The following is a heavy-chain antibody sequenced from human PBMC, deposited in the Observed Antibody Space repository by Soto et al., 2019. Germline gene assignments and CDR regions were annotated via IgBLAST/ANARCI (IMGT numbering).Heavy chain of an antibody. Sequence: QVQLQESGPGLVKPSQTLSLTCTVSGGSISSGGYYWSWIRQHPGKGLEWIGYIYYSGSTYYNPSLKSRVTLSVDTSKNQCSLKLSSVTAADTAVYYCARRGYGSAFDIWGQGTMVTVSS. V-gene: IGHV4-31*03. CDR2: IYYSGST. J-gene: IGHJ3*02. CDR1: GGSISSGGYY. D-gene: IGHD5-12*01. CDR3: ARRGYGSAFDI.